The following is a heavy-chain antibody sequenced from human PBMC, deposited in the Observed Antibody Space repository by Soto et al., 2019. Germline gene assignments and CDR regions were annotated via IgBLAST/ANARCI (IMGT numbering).Heavy chain of an antibody. Sequence: QVQLQESGPGLVKPSETLSLTCSVSGGYISGNYWSWIRQPPGKGLEWMGYIYHSGSTNYNPSLKSRVTISVDTSKNQFSLKLSSLTAADTAVYYCASAPYYYGSGTYEDYWGQGTLVTVSS. CDR2: IYHSGST. CDR1: GGYISGNY. CDR3: ASAPYYYGSGTYEDY. V-gene: IGHV4-59*01. J-gene: IGHJ4*02. D-gene: IGHD3-10*01.